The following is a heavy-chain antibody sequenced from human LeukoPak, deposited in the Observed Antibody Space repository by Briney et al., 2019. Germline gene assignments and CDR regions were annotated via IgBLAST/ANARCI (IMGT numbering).Heavy chain of an antibody. Sequence: ASVKVSCKASGYTFTSNYIHWVRQAPGQGLEWMGMIYPRDGSTSYAQKFQGRVTMTRDTSTSTVHMELSGLRSEDTAVYYCARDQEGFDYWGQGTLVTVSS. V-gene: IGHV1-46*01. CDR1: GYTFTSNY. CDR3: ARDQEGFDY. J-gene: IGHJ4*02. CDR2: IYPRDGST.